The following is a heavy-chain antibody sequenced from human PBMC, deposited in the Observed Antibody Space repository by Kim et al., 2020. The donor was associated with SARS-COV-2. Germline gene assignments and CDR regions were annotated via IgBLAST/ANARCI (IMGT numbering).Heavy chain of an antibody. CDR2: ISWDGGST. D-gene: IGHD6-13*01. V-gene: IGHV3-43*01. J-gene: IGHJ4*02. Sequence: GGSLRLSCAASGFTFDDYTMHWVRQAPGKGLEWVSLISWDGGSTYYADSVKGRFTISRDNSKNSLYLQMNSLRTEDTALYYCATEGYSSPSFDYWGQGTLVTVSS. CDR3: ATEGYSSPSFDY. CDR1: GFTFDDYT.